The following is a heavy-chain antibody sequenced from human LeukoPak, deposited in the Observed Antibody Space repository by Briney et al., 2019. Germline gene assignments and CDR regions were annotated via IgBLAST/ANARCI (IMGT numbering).Heavy chain of an antibody. V-gene: IGHV4-30-2*01. CDR1: GGSISSGGYY. CDR2: IYHSGST. Sequence: SETLSLTCTVSGGSISSGGYYWSCIRQPPGKGLECIGYIYHSGSTYYNPSLKSRVTISVDRSKNQFSLKLSFVTAADTAVYYCARAGLSIAAAGTNAFDIWGQGTMVTVSS. J-gene: IGHJ3*02. CDR3: ARAGLSIAAAGTNAFDI. D-gene: IGHD6-13*01.